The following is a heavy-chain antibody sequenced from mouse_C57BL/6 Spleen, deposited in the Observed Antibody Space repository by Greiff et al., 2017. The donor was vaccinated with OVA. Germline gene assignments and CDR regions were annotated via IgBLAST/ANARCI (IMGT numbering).Heavy chain of an antibody. CDR1: GFTFSSHA. J-gene: IGHJ3*01. CDR3: ARDAYDYDGFGY. Sequence: EVMLVESGGGLVKPGGSLKLSCAASGFTFSSHAMSWAFQTPENRLEWVATISDGGSYTYYPDNVKGRFSISRDNAKNNLYLQMSHLKSEDTAMYYCARDAYDYDGFGYWGQGNLVTVSA. V-gene: IGHV5-4*01. D-gene: IGHD2-4*01. CDR2: ISDGGSYT.